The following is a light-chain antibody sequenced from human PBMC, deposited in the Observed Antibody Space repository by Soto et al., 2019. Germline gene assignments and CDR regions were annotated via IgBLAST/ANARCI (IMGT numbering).Light chain of an antibody. Sequence: EIVLTQSPGTLSLSPGERATLSCRASQSISSSYLAWYQQKPGQAPRLLIYGASSRATGIPDRFSGSGSVTDFTLTISRLEPEDFAVYYCQQYDSIPRTFGQGTKVEIK. CDR3: QQYDSIPRT. V-gene: IGKV3-20*01. CDR2: GAS. J-gene: IGKJ1*01. CDR1: QSISSSY.